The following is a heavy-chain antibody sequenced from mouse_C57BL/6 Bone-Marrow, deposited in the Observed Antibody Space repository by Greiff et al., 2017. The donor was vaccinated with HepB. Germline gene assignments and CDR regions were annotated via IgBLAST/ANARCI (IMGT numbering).Heavy chain of an antibody. CDR1: GFTFSDYY. V-gene: IGHV5-12*01. Sequence: EVKLMESGGGLVQPGGSLKLSCAASGFTFSDYYMYWVRQTPEKRLEWVAYISNGGGSTYYPDTVKGRFTISRDNAKNTLYLQMSRLTSEDTAMYYCARHTRGSSHYFDYWGQGTTLTVSS. D-gene: IGHD1-1*01. CDR2: ISNGGGST. CDR3: ARHTRGSSHYFDY. J-gene: IGHJ2*01.